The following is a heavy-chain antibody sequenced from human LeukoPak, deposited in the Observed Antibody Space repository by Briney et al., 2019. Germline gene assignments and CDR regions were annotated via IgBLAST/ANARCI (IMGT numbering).Heavy chain of an antibody. Sequence: PGGSLRLSCAASGFTFSSYVMNWVRQAPGKGLEWVSSIRDNGVTRYYADSVKGRFTISRDNSDNTVYLQMNSLRAEDTAIYYCAKAPAPYYYYYGMDVWGQGTAVTVSS. V-gene: IGHV3-23*01. CDR1: GFTFSSYV. CDR2: IRDNGVTR. J-gene: IGHJ6*02. CDR3: AKAPAPYYYYYGMDV.